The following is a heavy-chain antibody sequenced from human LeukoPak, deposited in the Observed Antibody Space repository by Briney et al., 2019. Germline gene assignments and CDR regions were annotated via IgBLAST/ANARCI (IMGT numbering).Heavy chain of an antibody. D-gene: IGHD4-17*01. CDR1: GFTFSSYW. J-gene: IGHJ5*02. Sequence: GGSLRLSCAASGFTFSSYWMSWVRQAPGKGLEWVANIKQDGSEEYYVDSVKGRFTISGDNAKNSLYLQMNSLRAKDTAVYYCARAVYGDYGNWFDPWGQGTLVTVSS. CDR3: ARAVYGDYGNWFDP. CDR2: IKQDGSEE. V-gene: IGHV3-7*01.